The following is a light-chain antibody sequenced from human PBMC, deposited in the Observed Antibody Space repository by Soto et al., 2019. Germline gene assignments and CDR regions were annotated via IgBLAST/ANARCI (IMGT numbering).Light chain of an antibody. V-gene: IGLV1-51*01. CDR1: SSNIRNNY. J-gene: IGLJ1*01. Sequence: QSALTQPPSVSAAPRQKVTISCSGSSSNIRNNYVSWYQQLPGTAPKLLIYDNSKRPSGIPDRFSGSKSGTSATLGITGLQTGDEADYYCGTWDSSLSAYVFGTGTKVTVL. CDR2: DNS. CDR3: GTWDSSLSAYV.